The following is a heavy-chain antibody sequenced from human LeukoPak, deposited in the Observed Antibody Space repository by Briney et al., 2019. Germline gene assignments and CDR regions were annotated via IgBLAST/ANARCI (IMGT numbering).Heavy chain of an antibody. V-gene: IGHV4-39*07. D-gene: IGHD5-24*01. Sequence: PSETLSLTCTVSGVSISSSNSYWGWIRQPPGKGLEWIGEINHSGSTNYNPSLKSRVTISVDTSKNQFSLNLSSVTAADTAVYYCARGQFYMDVWGKGTTVTVSS. J-gene: IGHJ6*03. CDR3: ARGQFYMDV. CDR1: GVSISSSNSY. CDR2: INHSGST.